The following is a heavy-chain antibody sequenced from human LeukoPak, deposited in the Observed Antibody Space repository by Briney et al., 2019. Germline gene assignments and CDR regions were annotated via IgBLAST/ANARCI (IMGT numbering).Heavy chain of an antibody. CDR3: AREIGYGSYYYYGMDV. Sequence: ASVKVSCKASGYTFTSYGISWVRQAPGQGLEWMGWISAYNGNTNYAQKLQGRVTMTTDTSTSTAYMELRSLRSDDTAVYYCAREIGYGSYYYYGMDVWGKGTTVTVSS. CDR1: GYTFTSYG. D-gene: IGHD5-12*01. V-gene: IGHV1-18*04. CDR2: ISAYNGNT. J-gene: IGHJ6*04.